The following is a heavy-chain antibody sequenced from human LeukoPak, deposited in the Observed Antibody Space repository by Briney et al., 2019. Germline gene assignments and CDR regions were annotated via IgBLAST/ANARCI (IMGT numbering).Heavy chain of an antibody. D-gene: IGHD5-18*01. Sequence: GGSLRLSCAASGFTFDDYAMHWVRQAPGKGLEWVSGISWNSGSIGYADSVKGRFPISRDNAKNSLYLQMNSLRAEDTALYYCSKSPNSYDFYYYMDVWGKGTTVTVSS. CDR2: ISWNSGSI. CDR3: SKSPNSYDFYYYMDV. J-gene: IGHJ6*03. CDR1: GFTFDDYA. V-gene: IGHV3-9*01.